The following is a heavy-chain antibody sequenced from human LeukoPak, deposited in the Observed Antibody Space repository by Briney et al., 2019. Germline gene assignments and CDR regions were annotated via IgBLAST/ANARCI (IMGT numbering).Heavy chain of an antibody. V-gene: IGHV3-20*04. CDR3: ARAFKYSMSGYYFDY. J-gene: IGHJ4*02. D-gene: IGHD2-21*01. CDR2: INWNGGST. CDR1: GFTFDDYG. Sequence: GGSLRPSCAASGFTFDDYGMSWVRQAPGKGLERVSGINWNGGSTGYADSVKGRFTISRDNAKKSLYLQMNSLRAEDTALYYCARAFKYSMSGYYFDYWGQGTLVTVSS.